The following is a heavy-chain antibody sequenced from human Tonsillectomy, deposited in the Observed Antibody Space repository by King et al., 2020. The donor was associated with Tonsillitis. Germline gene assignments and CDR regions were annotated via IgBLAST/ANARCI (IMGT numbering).Heavy chain of an antibody. J-gene: IGHJ5*02. CDR2: IYYSGST. CDR1: GGSIINYY. Sequence: VQLQESGPGLVKPSETLSLTCIVSGGSIINYYWSWIRQSPGKGLEWMWYIYYSGSTNYNPSLKSRVTISVDPSKKQFSLNLSSVTAADTAVDYCARARDYNWFDPWGQGTLVTVSS. V-gene: IGHV4-59*01. CDR3: ARARDYNWFDP.